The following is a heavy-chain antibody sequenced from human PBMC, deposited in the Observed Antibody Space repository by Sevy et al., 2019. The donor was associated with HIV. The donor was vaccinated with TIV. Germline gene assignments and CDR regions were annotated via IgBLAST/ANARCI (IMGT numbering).Heavy chain of an antibody. CDR3: ARYGGKFDY. CDR2: IYYSGNT. CDR1: GGSISSSGHY. V-gene: IGHV4-39*01. D-gene: IGHD3-16*01. J-gene: IGHJ4*02. Sequence: SETLSLTCTVSGGSISSSGHYWTWIRQPPGKGLGWIGSIYYSGNTDYNPSLKSRVTISVHTSKNQFSLKMTSVTAADTAVYYCARYGGKFDYWGQGTLVTVSS.